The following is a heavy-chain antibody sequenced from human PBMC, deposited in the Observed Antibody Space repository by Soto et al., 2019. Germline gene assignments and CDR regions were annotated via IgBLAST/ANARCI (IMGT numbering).Heavy chain of an antibody. Sequence: GSGPTLVNPTETLPLTCTVSGFSLSNARMGVSWIRQPPGKALEWLAHIFSIDEKSYTTSLKSRLTISKDTSKSQVVLTMTNMDPVDTATYYSARIRETGSPYAYYYYYCMDVWGQGTTVTVSS. CDR2: IFSIDEK. J-gene: IGHJ6*02. D-gene: IGHD1-1*01. CDR1: GFSLSNARMG. CDR3: ARIRETGSPYAYYYYYCMDV. V-gene: IGHV2-26*01.